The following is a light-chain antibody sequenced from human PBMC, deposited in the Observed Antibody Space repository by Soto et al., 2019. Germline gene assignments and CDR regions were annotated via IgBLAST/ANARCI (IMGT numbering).Light chain of an antibody. CDR2: GNT. V-gene: IGLV1-40*01. Sequence: QSVLTQPPSVSGAPGQRVTISCTGSSSNIGADYDVHWYQHLPGRAPKLLIYGNTNRPSGVPDRFSGSRSGTSASLAITGLQAEDEADYYCQSYDNTMSGYVFGTGTKVTAL. J-gene: IGLJ1*01. CDR3: QSYDNTMSGYV. CDR1: SSNIGADYD.